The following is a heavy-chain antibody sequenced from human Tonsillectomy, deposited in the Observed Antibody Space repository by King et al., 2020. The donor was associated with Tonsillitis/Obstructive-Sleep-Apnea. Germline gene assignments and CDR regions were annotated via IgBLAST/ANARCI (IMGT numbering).Heavy chain of an antibody. Sequence: TLKESGPALVKPTQTLTLTCTFSGFLISTSGVCVSLVRQPPGKALGGPASICWDVYKYYTSSLKTRPNISKDTPKNQVVLTMTNMDPVDTATYYCARWTTVTNVDYWGQGTLVTVSS. J-gene: IGHJ4*02. CDR2: ICWDVYK. CDR1: GFLISTSGVC. D-gene: IGHD4-17*01. V-gene: IGHV2-70*11. CDR3: ARWTTVTNVDY.